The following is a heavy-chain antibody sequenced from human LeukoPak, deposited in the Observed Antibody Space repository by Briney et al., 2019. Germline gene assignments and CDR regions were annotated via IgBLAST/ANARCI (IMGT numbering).Heavy chain of an antibody. V-gene: IGHV3-48*04. D-gene: IGHD6-13*01. J-gene: IGHJ4*02. Sequence: GGSLRLSCKASGFTFSSYWMNWVRQAPGKGLEWVSYISGDTTTIYYADSVKGRFTISSDNPKSSLYLQMNSLRAEDTAVYYCARGTGAGGLGYWGQGTLVTVSS. CDR2: ISGDTTTI. CDR1: GFTFSSYW. CDR3: ARGTGAGGLGY.